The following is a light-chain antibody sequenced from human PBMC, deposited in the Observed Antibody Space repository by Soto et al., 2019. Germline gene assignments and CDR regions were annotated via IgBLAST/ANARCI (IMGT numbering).Light chain of an antibody. CDR3: QQSSNSPWT. V-gene: IGKV1-39*01. Sequence: DIQMTQSPSSLSASVGDSVTIXCRTSQYVDRYLSWYQQIPGRAPKLLIYSASSLVTGVPPRFRGSASGTEFTLSISSLQREDFATYFCQQSSNSPWTFGQGTKVDIK. J-gene: IGKJ1*01. CDR2: SAS. CDR1: QYVDRY.